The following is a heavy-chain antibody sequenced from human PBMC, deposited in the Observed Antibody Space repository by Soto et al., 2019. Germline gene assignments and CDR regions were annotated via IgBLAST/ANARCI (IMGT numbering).Heavy chain of an antibody. D-gene: IGHD3-10*01. CDR1: GGSFSGYY. Sequence: PSETLSLTCAVYGGSFSGYYWSWIRQPPGKGLEWIGEINHSGSTNYNPSLKSRVTISVDTSKNQFSLKLSSVTAADTAVYYCARWGGSGSYYNYYYYYGMDVWGQGTTVTVSS. CDR3: ARWGGSGSYYNYYYYYGMDV. J-gene: IGHJ6*02. V-gene: IGHV4-34*01. CDR2: INHSGST.